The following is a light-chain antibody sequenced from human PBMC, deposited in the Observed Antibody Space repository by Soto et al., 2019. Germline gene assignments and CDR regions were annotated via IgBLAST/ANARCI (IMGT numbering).Light chain of an antibody. J-gene: IGKJ4*01. CDR3: QQYNSYSVT. V-gene: IGKV1-5*03. CDR1: QSISSC. Sequence: DIQMTQSPSSLSASVGDTVTMTCRASQSISSCFAWYQQKPGKAPKLLIYKASSLESGVPSRFSGSGSGTEFTLTISSLQPDDFATYYCQQYNSYSVTFGGGTKVDIK. CDR2: KAS.